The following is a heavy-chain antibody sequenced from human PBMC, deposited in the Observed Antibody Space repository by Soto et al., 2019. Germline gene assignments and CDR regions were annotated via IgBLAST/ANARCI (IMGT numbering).Heavy chain of an antibody. V-gene: IGHV3-33*01. CDR2: IWYDGSNK. J-gene: IGHJ4*02. D-gene: IGHD1-1*01. CDR1: GFTFSSYG. CDR3: ARDRGKEPPPDY. Sequence: HPGGSLRLSCAASGFTFSSYGMHWVRQAPGKGLEWVAVIWYDGSNKYYADSVKGRFTISRDNSKNTLYLQMNSLRAEDTAVYYCARDRGKEPPPDYWGQGTLVTVSS.